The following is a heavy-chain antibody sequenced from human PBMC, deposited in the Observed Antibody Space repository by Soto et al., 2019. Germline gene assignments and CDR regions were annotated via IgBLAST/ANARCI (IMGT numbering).Heavy chain of an antibody. J-gene: IGHJ6*02. CDR1: GGTFSTYA. Sequence: QVQLVQSGAEVKKPGSSVKVSCKASGGTFSTYAISWVRQAPGQGLEWMGGIIPIFGTANYAQKFQGRVTITADESTNTAYMQLSSLRSEDTAVYYCARGLRGGFSSGVYYCGMDFWGQGSTVTVSS. CDR3: ARGLRGGFSSGVYYCGMDF. V-gene: IGHV1-69*12. D-gene: IGHD5-12*01. CDR2: IIPIFGTA.